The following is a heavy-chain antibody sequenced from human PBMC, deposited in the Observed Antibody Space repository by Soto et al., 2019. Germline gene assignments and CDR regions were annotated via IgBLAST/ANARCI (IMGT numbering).Heavy chain of an antibody. V-gene: IGHV4-4*02. CDR3: VRNGYSSSDY. J-gene: IGHJ4*02. CDR2: IHHSGGT. CDR1: GDSISSHDW. D-gene: IGHD3-22*01. Sequence: QVQLQESGPGLVKPSGTLSLTCAVSGDSISSHDWWSWVRQPPNKGLEWIAEIHHSGGTNYYPSLMSRATISVDNSKNQFSLKLISATAADTAVYYCVRNGYSSSDYWGQGTLVSVSS.